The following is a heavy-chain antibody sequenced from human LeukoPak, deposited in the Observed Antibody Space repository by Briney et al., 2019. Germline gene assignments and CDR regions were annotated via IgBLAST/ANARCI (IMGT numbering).Heavy chain of an antibody. CDR1: GYAFSFYG. Sequence: ASVKVSCKASGYAFSFYGINWVRQAPGQGLEWMGFISVNNGNTHYAEKFQGRVTMATDTSTSTAYLEVRSLRSEDTAVYYCARGLEYSSSSYCYYYYMDVWGKGTTVTVSS. J-gene: IGHJ6*03. V-gene: IGHV1-18*01. D-gene: IGHD6-6*01. CDR2: ISVNNGNT. CDR3: ARGLEYSSSSYCYYYYMDV.